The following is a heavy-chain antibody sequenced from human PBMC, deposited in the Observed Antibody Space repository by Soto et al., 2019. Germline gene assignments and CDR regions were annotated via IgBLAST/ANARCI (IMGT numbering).Heavy chain of an antibody. CDR1: GGSISSGGFY. J-gene: IGHJ6*02. CDR3: ARDHITMVRGEDYYYGMDV. Sequence: QVQLQESGPGLVKHSQTLSLTCTVSGGSISSGGFYWSWIRQHPGKGLEWIGYIYYSGSTYYNPSLKSRVTISVDTSKNQFSLKLSSVTAADTAVYYCARDHITMVRGEDYYYGMDVWGQGTTVTVSS. V-gene: IGHV4-31*03. CDR2: IYYSGST. D-gene: IGHD3-10*01.